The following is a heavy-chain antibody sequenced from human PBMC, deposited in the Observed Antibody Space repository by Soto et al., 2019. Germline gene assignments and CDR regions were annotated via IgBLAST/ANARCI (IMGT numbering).Heavy chain of an antibody. Sequence: PGGSLRLSCAASGFTFDDYAMHWVRQAPGKGLEWVSLISWDGGSTYYADSVKGRFTISRDNSKNSLYLQMNSLRAEDTALYYCAKDITKKWFHSSMDVWGQGTTVTVSS. CDR1: GFTFDDYA. V-gene: IGHV3-43D*04. CDR3: AKDITKKWFHSSMDV. D-gene: IGHD3-10*01. J-gene: IGHJ6*02. CDR2: ISWDGGST.